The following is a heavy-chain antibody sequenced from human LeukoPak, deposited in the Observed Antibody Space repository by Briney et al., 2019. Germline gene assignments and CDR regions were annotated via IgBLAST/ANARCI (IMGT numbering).Heavy chain of an antibody. Sequence: SETLSLTCAVYGGSFSGYYWSWIRQPPGKGLEWIGEINHSGSTNYNPSLKSRVTISVDTSKNQFSLKLSSVTAADTAVYHCARGTGDYVWGSYRTSSLGYWGQGTLVTVSS. CDR1: GGSFSGYY. J-gene: IGHJ4*02. CDR3: ARGTGDYVWGSYRTSSLGY. D-gene: IGHD3-16*02. CDR2: INHSGST. V-gene: IGHV4-34*01.